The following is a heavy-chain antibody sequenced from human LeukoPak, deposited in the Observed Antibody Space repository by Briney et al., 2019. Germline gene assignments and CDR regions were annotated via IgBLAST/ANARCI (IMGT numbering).Heavy chain of an antibody. J-gene: IGHJ6*02. CDR3: ARSYYYGSGSYYYYYYGMDV. CDR2: ISAYNGNT. Sequence: VASVKVSCKASGYTFTSYGISWVRQVPGQGLEWMGWISAYNGNTNYAQKLQGRVTMTTDTSTSTAYMELRSLRSDDTAVYYCARSYYYGSGSYYYYYYGMDVWGQGTTVTVSS. V-gene: IGHV1-18*01. D-gene: IGHD3-10*01. CDR1: GYTFTSYG.